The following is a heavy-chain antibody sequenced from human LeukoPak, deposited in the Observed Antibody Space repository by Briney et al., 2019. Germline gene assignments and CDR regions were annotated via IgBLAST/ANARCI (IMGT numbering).Heavy chain of an antibody. CDR2: MNPNSGNT. Sequence: ASVKVSCKTSGYTFSTYDINWVRQAAGQGLEWMGWMNPNSGNTGFAQKFQGRATITRDTSITTAYLELSSLRSEDTAVYYCARAIRYQLPSDYWGQGTLVTVSS. CDR1: GYTFSTYD. V-gene: IGHV1-8*03. J-gene: IGHJ4*02. D-gene: IGHD2-2*01. CDR3: ARAIRYQLPSDY.